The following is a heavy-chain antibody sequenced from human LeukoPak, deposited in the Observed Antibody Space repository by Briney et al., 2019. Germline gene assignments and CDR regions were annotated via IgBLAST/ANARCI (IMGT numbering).Heavy chain of an antibody. V-gene: IGHV1-69*05. Sequence: SVKVSCKASGGAFSSYAISWVRQAPGQGLEWMGGIIPIFGTANYEQKFQGRVTITTDESTSTAYMELSSLRSEDTAVYYCARVRRGGYYYYMDVWGKGTTVTVSS. CDR2: IIPIFGTA. J-gene: IGHJ6*03. CDR3: ARVRRGGYYYYMDV. CDR1: GGAFSSYA.